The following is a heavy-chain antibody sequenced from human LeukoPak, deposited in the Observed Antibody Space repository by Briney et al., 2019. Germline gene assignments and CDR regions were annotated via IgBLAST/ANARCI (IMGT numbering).Heavy chain of an antibody. CDR1: GCTFTDYY. V-gene: IGHV1-2*02. CDR2: INPNIGDT. D-gene: IGHD1-7*01. J-gene: IGHJ4*02. CDR3: ARDRPSITGTTLDYFDY. Sequence: ASVKVSCKASGCTFTDYYMHWVRQAPGQGLEWMGWINPNIGDTNYAQKFQGRVTVTRDTSISTAYMELSRLRSDDTAVYYCARDRPSITGTTLDYFDYWGQGTLLTVSS.